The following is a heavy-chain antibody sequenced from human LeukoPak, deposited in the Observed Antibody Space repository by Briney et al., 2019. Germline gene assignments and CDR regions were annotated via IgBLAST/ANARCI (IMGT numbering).Heavy chain of an antibody. CDR2: MNPNSGNT. CDR1: GYTFTSYD. CDR3: ARSRDGYKFPFE. V-gene: IGHV1-8*01. J-gene: IGHJ4*02. D-gene: IGHD5-24*01. Sequence: ASVKVSCKASGYTFTSYDINWVRQATGQGLEWMGWMNPNSGNTGYAQKFQGRVTMTRNTSMSTAYMELSSLRSEDTAVYYCARSRDGYKFPFEWGQGTLVTVSS.